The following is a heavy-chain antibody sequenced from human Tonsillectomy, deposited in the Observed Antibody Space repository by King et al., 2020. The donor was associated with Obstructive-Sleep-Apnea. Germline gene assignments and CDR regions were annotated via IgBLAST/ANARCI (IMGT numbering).Heavy chain of an antibody. Sequence: VQLVQSGAEVMKPGSSVKVSCKASGGTFSNSAISWVRQAPGLGLEWMGGIVPFLGTTNYAQKFQGSVTISADEPTSTAYMELGSLASEDTAVYYCARGRGYSYGPDFYYYYGLDVWGQGTTVTVSS. CDR1: GGTFSNSA. D-gene: IGHD5-18*01. CDR3: ARGRGYSYGPDFYYYYGLDV. J-gene: IGHJ6*02. CDR2: IVPFLGTT. V-gene: IGHV1-69*01.